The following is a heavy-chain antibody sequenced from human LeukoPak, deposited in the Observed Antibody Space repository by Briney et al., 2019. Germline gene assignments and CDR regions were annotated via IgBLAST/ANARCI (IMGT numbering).Heavy chain of an antibody. CDR2: IYYSGTA. CDR3: ARDSGDYGHLDS. Sequence: SETLSLTCTVSGGSISSGGYYWTWIRQHPGKNLEWIGYIYYSGTAYCNPSLESRIIISVDTSKNQFSLKLNSVTAADTAVYFCARDSGDYGHLDSWGQGTLVAVSS. V-gene: IGHV4-31*03. J-gene: IGHJ4*02. CDR1: GGSISSGGYY. D-gene: IGHD2-21*02.